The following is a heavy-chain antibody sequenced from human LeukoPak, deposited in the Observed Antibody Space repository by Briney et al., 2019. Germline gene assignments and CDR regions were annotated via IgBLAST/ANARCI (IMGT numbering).Heavy chain of an antibody. CDR3: AKDFYDSDGYFHYYFES. Sequence: ASVKVSCKASGYTFTGYYMHWVRQAPGQGLEWMGWINPNSGNTNYAHKFQDRVTMTRDTSISTASMELSGLTSDDTAVYYCAKDFYDSDGYFHYYFESWGQGTLVTVSS. D-gene: IGHD2/OR15-2a*01. V-gene: IGHV1-2*02. CDR2: INPNSGNT. J-gene: IGHJ4*02. CDR1: GYTFTGYY.